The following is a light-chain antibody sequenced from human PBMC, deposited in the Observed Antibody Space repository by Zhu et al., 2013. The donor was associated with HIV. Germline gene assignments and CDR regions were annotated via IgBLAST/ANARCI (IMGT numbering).Light chain of an antibody. V-gene: IGKV3-20*01. CDR1: QSVSSSY. CDR3: QQYRYSPRS. Sequence: EIVLTQSPGTLSLSPGERATLSCRASQSVSSSYLAWYHQKPGQAPRLLIYAASSRATGIPDRFSGSGSGTDFTLTISRLEPEDFAVYYCQQYRYSPRSFGQGTKLEIK. CDR2: AAS. J-gene: IGKJ2*03.